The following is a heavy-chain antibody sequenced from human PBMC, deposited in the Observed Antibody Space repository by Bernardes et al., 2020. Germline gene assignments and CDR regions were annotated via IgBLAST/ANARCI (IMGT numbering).Heavy chain of an antibody. V-gene: IGHV1-24*01. CDR2: FDPEDGET. CDR1: GYTLTELS. Sequence: ASVKVSCKVSGYTLTELSMHWVRQAPGKGLEWMGGFDPEDGETIYAQKFQGRVTMTEDTSTDTAYMELSSLRSEDTAVYYCATDAAAGTLLFSWLSWGQGTLVTVSS. CDR3: ATDAAAGTLLFSWLS. D-gene: IGHD6-13*01. J-gene: IGHJ5*02.